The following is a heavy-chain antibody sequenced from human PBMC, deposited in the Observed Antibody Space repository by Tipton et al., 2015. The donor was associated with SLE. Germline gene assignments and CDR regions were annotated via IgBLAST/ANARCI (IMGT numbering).Heavy chain of an antibody. CDR1: GFTFSIYA. CDR2: IYSGGSST. V-gene: IGHV3-23*03. Sequence: LSLTCAASGFTFSIYAMSWVRQAPGKGLEWVSVIYSGGSSTYYADSVKGRFTISRDNSKNTLYLQMNSLRAEDTAVYYCAKDQGAAAGTGALGYWGQGTLVTVSS. J-gene: IGHJ4*02. D-gene: IGHD6-13*01. CDR3: AKDQGAAAGTGALGY.